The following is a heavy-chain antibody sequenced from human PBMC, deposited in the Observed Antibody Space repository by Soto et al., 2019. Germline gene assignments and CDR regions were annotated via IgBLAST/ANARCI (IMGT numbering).Heavy chain of an antibody. CDR1: GFSLSTRGVG. D-gene: IGHD3-16*02. Sequence: QITLKESGPTLVKPTQTLTLTCTFSGFSLSTRGVGVGWIRQPPGKALEWLALIYWDDDKRYSPSLKSRLTITKDTSKNQVVLTMTNMDPVDTATYYCAHRRHDYIWGSYRLNTPPSYWYFDLWGRGTLVTVSS. J-gene: IGHJ2*01. CDR2: IYWDDDK. V-gene: IGHV2-5*02. CDR3: AHRRHDYIWGSYRLNTPPSYWYFDL.